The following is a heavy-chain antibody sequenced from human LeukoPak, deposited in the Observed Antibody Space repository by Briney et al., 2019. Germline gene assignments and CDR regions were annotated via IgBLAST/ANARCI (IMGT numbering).Heavy chain of an antibody. D-gene: IGHD3-22*01. J-gene: IGHJ4*02. V-gene: IGHV3-30*18. CDR2: ISSDGNNK. CDR3: AKAGAYDSSGYYYYLDY. CDR1: GXTLSGFG. Sequence: GGSLRLSCAASGXTLSGFGNHWVRQAPGKGLEWVASISSDGNNKYYVGSVEGRFTISRDNSRNTLYLQMNSLRTEDTAVYYCAKAGAYDSSGYYYYLDYWGQGTLVTVPS.